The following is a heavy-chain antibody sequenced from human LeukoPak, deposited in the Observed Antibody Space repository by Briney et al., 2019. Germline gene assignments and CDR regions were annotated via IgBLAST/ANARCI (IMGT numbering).Heavy chain of an antibody. CDR2: IRYDGNKI. Sequence: GGSLRLSCAASGFSFSSYGMHWVRQAPGKGLEWVAYIRYDGNKIYYADSVKGRFTISRDNSKNTLYLQMNSLRPEDTAVYHCAKMSDSPDYSFDYWGQGTLVTVSS. CDR3: AKMSDSPDYSFDY. D-gene: IGHD4-11*01. V-gene: IGHV3-30*02. CDR1: GFSFSSYG. J-gene: IGHJ4*02.